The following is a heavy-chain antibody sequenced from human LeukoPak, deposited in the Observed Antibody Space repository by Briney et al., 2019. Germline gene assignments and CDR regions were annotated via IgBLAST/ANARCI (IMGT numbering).Heavy chain of an antibody. CDR2: IKQDGGEK. Sequence: PGGSLRLSCAASGFTFSSYSMNWVRQAPGKGLEWVANIKQDGGEKYYVDSVKGRFTISRDNAKNSLYLQMNSLRAEDTAVYYCAREGPGGRIKTWGQGTLVTVSS. CDR1: GFTFSSYS. V-gene: IGHV3-7*01. D-gene: IGHD1-14*01. CDR3: AREGPGGRIKT. J-gene: IGHJ5*02.